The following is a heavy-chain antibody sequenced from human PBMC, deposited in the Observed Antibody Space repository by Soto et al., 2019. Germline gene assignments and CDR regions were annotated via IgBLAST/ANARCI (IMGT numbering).Heavy chain of an antibody. J-gene: IGHJ5*02. CDR2: FYWDDDN. D-gene: IGHD2-2*01. Sequence: QITLKESGPALVKPTQTLTLTCTFSGFSRSTSGEAVGWLRQPPGEALEWLALFYWDDDNRGTPTLKTRLTITKDTAKNQVVLTPTTTDPVNTATYYCAHYVSASPAGWFDPWGQGILVTVSS. CDR3: AHYVSASPAGWFDP. CDR1: GFSRSTSGEA. V-gene: IGHV2-5*02.